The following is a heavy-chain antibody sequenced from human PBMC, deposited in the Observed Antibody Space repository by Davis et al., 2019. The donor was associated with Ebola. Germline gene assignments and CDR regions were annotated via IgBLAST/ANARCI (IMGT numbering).Heavy chain of an antibody. Sequence: ASVKVSCKVSGYTLTELSMHWVRQAPGKGLEWMGGFDPEDGETIYAQKFQVRVTMTEDTSTDTAYMELSSLRSEDTSVYYCATLAVAGTDIWDYWGQGTLVTVSS. D-gene: IGHD6-19*01. CDR1: GYTLTELS. CDR3: ATLAVAGTDIWDY. J-gene: IGHJ4*02. CDR2: FDPEDGET. V-gene: IGHV1-24*01.